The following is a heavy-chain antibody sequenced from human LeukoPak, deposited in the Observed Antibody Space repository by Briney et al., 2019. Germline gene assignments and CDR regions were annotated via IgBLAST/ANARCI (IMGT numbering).Heavy chain of an antibody. CDR1: GGSISSYY. Sequence: SETLSLTCTVSGGSISSYYWSWIRQPPGKGLEWIGYIYYSGSTNYNPSLKSRVTTSVDTSKNQFSLKLSSVTAADTAVYYCARASAPYSSSWSPWGQGTLVTVSS. CDR3: ARASAPYSSSWSP. D-gene: IGHD6-13*01. V-gene: IGHV4-59*01. CDR2: IYYSGST. J-gene: IGHJ5*02.